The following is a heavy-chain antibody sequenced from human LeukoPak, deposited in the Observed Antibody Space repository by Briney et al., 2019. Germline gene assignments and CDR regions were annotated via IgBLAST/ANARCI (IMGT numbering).Heavy chain of an antibody. CDR1: GGTFSSYA. V-gene: IGHV1-3*01. Sequence: ASVKVSCKASGGTFSSYAISWVRQAPGQGLEWMGWINAGNGNTKYSQKFQGRVTITRDASASTAYMELSSLRSEDTAVYYCARESSYYSSGWYMIEYYFDYWGQGTLVTVSS. CDR2: INAGNGNT. D-gene: IGHD6-19*01. CDR3: ARESSYYSSGWYMIEYYFDY. J-gene: IGHJ4*02.